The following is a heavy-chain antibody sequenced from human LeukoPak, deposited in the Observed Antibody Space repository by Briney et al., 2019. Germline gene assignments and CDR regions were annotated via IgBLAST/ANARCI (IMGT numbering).Heavy chain of an antibody. CDR2: INPNSGGT. V-gene: IGHV1-2*02. D-gene: IGHD4-17*01. Sequence: GASVKVSCKASGYTFTGYYMHWVRQAPGQGLEWMGWINPNSGGTNYAQKFQGRVTMTRDTSISTAYMELSRLRSDDTAVYYCARALDAVTSYYFDYWGQGTLVTVSS. CDR3: ARALDAVTSYYFDY. CDR1: GYTFTGYY. J-gene: IGHJ4*02.